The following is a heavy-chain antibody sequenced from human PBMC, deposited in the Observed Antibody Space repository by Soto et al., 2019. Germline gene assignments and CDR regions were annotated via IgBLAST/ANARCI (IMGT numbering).Heavy chain of an antibody. V-gene: IGHV1-69*01. Sequence: QVQLVQSGAEVKKPGSSVKVSCKISGGTFSRYSISWVRQAPGQGLEWMGGIVPIFGTRNYAQKFQDRVTITTDESATTAHMELSNLRSEDPAVYFCSREFPSTYYFGPWGQGTLVTVSS. CDR3: SREFPSTYYFGP. D-gene: IGHD3-22*01. CDR2: IVPIFGTR. J-gene: IGHJ5*02. CDR1: GGTFSRYS.